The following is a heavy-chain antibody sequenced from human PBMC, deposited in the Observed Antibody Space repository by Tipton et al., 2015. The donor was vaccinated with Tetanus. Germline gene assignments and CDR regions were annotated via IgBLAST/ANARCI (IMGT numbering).Heavy chain of an antibody. J-gene: IGHJ4*02. CDR1: GGSISSSSYY. Sequence: TLSLTCTVSGGSISSSSYYWGWIRQPPGKGLEWIGSIYYSGSTYYNPSLKSRVTISVDTSKNQFSLKLSSVTAADTAVYYCARVHCSSTSCYRYFDYWGQGTLVTVSS. D-gene: IGHD2-2*02. CDR3: ARVHCSSTSCYRYFDY. V-gene: IGHV4-39*07. CDR2: IYYSGST.